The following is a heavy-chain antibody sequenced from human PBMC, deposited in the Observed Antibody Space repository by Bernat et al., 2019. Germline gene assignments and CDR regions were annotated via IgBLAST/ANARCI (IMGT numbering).Heavy chain of an antibody. CDR1: GGSISSGGYY. CDR2: IYYSGST. V-gene: IGHV4-31*03. CDR3: AGALVVAADGYYDR. Sequence: QVQLQESGPGLVKPSQTLSLTCTVSGGSISSGGYYWSWIRQHPGKGLEWIGYIYYSGSTYYNPSLKSRVTISVDTSKNQFSLRLGTVTAADTAVYYCAGALVVAADGYYDRWGRGTLVTVCS. J-gene: IGHJ2*01. D-gene: IGHD2-15*01.